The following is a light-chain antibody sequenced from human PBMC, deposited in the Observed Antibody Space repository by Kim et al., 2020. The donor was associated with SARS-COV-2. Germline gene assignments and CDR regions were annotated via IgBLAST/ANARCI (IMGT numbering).Light chain of an antibody. Sequence: DIVMTQSPDSLAVSLGERATINCKSSQSVFYSSNNKNYLAWYQHKPGQPPKLLIYWASTRESGVPDRFSGSGSGTDFTLTISSLQAEHVAFYYCHQYYSSPRFTFAPRTKIYIK. CDR3: HQYYSSPRFT. V-gene: IGKV4-1*01. CDR2: WAS. CDR1: QSVFYSSNNKNY. J-gene: IGKJ3*01.